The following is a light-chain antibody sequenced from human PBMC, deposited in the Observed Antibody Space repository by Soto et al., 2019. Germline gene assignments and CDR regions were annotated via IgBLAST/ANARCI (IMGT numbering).Light chain of an antibody. CDR1: GGDIGAYDY. CDR3: SSYTTSYFYV. CDR2: GVK. J-gene: IGLJ1*01. V-gene: IGLV2-14*01. Sequence: QSALTHRAPVSGCPGQAITASWSWGGGDIGAYDYVSWYQQHPVKAPKLLIYGVKNRPSGVSYRFSASKSAFTASLTISGLQAEDEAHYYCSSYTTSYFYVFGPGTKVTVL.